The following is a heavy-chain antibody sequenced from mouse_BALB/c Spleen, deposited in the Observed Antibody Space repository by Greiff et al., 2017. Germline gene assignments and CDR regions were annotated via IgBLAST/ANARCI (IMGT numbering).Heavy chain of an antibody. CDR1: GISITTGNYR. J-gene: IGHJ1*01. CDR3: AREGNYYTFDV. V-gene: IGHV3-5*02. CDR2: IYYSGTI. D-gene: IGHD2-12*01. Sequence: EVKLQESGPGLVKPSQTVSLTCTVTGISITTGNYRWSWIRQFPGNKLEWIGYIYYSGTITYNPSLTSRTTITRDTSKNQFFLEMNSLTAEDTATYYCAREGNYYTFDVWGAGTTVTVSS.